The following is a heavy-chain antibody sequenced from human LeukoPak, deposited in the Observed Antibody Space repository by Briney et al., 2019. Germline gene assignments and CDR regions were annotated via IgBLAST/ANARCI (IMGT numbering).Heavy chain of an antibody. J-gene: IGHJ3*02. CDR1: GFTVSSNY. V-gene: IGHV3-53*01. CDR2: IYSGGST. CDR3: AREYYYDSSGLHDAFDI. D-gene: IGHD3-22*01. Sequence: GGSLRLSCSASGFTVSSNYMSWVRQAPGKGLEWVSVIYSGGSTYYADSVKGRFTISRDNSKNTLYLQMNSLRAEDTAVYYCAREYYYDSSGLHDAFDIWGQGTMVTVSS.